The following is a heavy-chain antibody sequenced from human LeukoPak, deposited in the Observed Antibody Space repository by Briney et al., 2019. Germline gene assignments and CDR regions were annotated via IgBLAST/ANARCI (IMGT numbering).Heavy chain of an antibody. CDR1: GDTFSSYA. D-gene: IGHD5/OR15-5a*01. CDR3: ARATLYVAYYYYMDV. V-gene: IGHV1-69*13. Sequence: ASVKVSCKASGDTFSSYAISWVRQAPGQGLEWMGGIIPIFGTANYAQKFQGRVTITADESTSTAYMELSSLRSEDTAVYFCARATLYVAYYYYMDVWGKGTTVTVSS. J-gene: IGHJ6*03. CDR2: IIPIFGTA.